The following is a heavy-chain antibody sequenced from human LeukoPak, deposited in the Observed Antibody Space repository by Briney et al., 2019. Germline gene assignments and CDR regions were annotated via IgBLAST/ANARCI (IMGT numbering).Heavy chain of an antibody. CDR2: IRSKTDGGTT. V-gene: IGHV3-15*01. Sequence: GSLRLSSAASAFTSNNAWMNWVRQAPGKGLEWVGRIRSKTDGGTTEYAAPVRGRFTISRDDSRNTLHLQMNSLKTEDTAVYYCTTLQMYYYDSSGYYFFDYWGQGTLVTVSS. D-gene: IGHD3-22*01. CDR3: TTLQMYYYDSSGYYFFDY. CDR1: AFTSNNAW. J-gene: IGHJ4*02.